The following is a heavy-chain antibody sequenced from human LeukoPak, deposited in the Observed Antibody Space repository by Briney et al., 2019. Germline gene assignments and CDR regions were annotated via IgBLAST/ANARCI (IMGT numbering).Heavy chain of an antibody. V-gene: IGHV3-23*01. CDR1: GFTFSTYA. CDR3: AKVNYYYYMDV. CDR2: ISGSGSST. Sequence: GGSLRLSCAASGFTFSTYAMSWVRQAPGKGLEWVSVISGSGSSTYYADSVKGRFTISRDNSKNTLYLQMNSLRAEDTAVYYCAKVNYYYYMDVWGKGTTVTVSS. J-gene: IGHJ6*03.